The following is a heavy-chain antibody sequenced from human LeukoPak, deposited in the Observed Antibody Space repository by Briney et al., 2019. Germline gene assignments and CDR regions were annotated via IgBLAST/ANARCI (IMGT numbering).Heavy chain of an antibody. J-gene: IGHJ4*03. CDR3: ARETEKQWQY. D-gene: IGHD6-19*01. CDR2: IYTSGST. Sequence: SETLSLTCTVPGGSISSYYWSWIRQPAGKGLEWIGRIYTSGSTNYNPSLKSRVTISVDTSNNQFSLRLNSVTAADTALYYCARETEKQWQYWGQGTVVTVSS. CDR1: GGSISSYY. V-gene: IGHV4-4*07.